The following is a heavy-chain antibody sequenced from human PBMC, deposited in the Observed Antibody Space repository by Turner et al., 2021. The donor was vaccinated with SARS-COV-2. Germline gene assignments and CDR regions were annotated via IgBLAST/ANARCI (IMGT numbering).Heavy chain of an antibody. Sequence: QVQLQESGPGLVKPSQTLSLTCTVSGDSISGYYWSWIRQPAGKGLEWIGRMYTRGSNNYNPSLKSRVTMSLDSSKNQFYLKLNSVTAADTAMYYCARSGTGRYFDWLLLIDYWGQGTLVTVSS. CDR1: GDSISGYY. CDR3: ARSGTGRYFDWLLLIDY. V-gene: IGHV4-4*07. D-gene: IGHD3-9*01. J-gene: IGHJ4*02. CDR2: MYTRGSN.